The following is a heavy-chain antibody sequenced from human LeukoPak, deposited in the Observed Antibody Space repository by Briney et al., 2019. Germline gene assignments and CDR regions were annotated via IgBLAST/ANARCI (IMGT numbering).Heavy chain of an antibody. CDR3: ASRYCSGGSCYNRYYFDY. J-gene: IGHJ4*02. V-gene: IGHV3-23*01. CDR2: ITGSGAST. D-gene: IGHD2-15*01. Sequence: GGSLRLSCAASGFTFTNYAISWVRQAPENGLEWVSAITGSGASTIYADSVKGSFTISRDNSKNTLYLQMNSLRAEDTAIYYCASRYCSGGSCYNRYYFDYWGQGTLVTVSS. CDR1: GFTFTNYA.